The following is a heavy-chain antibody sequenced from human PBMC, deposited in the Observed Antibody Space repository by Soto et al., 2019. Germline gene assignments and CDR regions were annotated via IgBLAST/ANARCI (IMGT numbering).Heavy chain of an antibody. CDR2: IYYSGST. D-gene: IGHD4-17*01. CDR1: GGSISSYY. Sequence: SETLSLTCTVSGGSISSYYWSWIRQPPGKGLEWIGYIYYSGSTNYNPSLKSRVTISVDTSKNQFSLKLSSVTAADTAVYYGASVNDYGDYWYFDLWGRGTLVTVSS. V-gene: IGHV4-59*01. CDR3: ASVNDYGDYWYFDL. J-gene: IGHJ2*01.